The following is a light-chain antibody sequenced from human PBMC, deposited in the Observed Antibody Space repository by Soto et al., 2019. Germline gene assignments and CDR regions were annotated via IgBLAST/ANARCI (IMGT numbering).Light chain of an antibody. Sequence: EIVMPQSPATLSVSPGERATLSCRASQDVISSLAWYQQKPGQAPRLLILGASTRATGVPARFSGSGSGTDFTLTISGLQSEDFAVYDCHQYLLWPVGTFGQGTKV. J-gene: IGKJ1*01. V-gene: IGKV3-15*01. CDR2: GAS. CDR1: QDVISS. CDR3: HQYLLWPVGT.